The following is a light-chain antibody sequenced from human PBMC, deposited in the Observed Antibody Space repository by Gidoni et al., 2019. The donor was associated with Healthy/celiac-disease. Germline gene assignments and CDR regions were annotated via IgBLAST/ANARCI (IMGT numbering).Light chain of an antibody. Sequence: EIVITQSPAPLSVSPGERATLSCRARQSVSSNLAWYQQKPGQAPRLLIYGASTRATGIPARFSGSGSGTEFTLTISSLQSEDFAVYYCQQYNSWPPWAFGQGTKVEIK. CDR1: QSVSSN. CDR3: QQYNSWPPWA. CDR2: GAS. J-gene: IGKJ1*01. V-gene: IGKV3-15*01.